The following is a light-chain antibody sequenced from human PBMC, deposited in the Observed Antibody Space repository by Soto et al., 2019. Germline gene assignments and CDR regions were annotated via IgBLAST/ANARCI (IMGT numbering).Light chain of an antibody. J-gene: IGLJ1*01. CDR3: ISYTGSSTLV. Sequence: QSALTQPASVSGSPGQSITISCTGTSSDVGGYNYVSWYQQHPGKAPKLMIYDVTNRPSGVSNRFSGSKSGNTASLTISGLQAEDEAEYYCISYTGSSTLVFGTGTKVTVL. CDR1: SSDVGGYNY. CDR2: DVT. V-gene: IGLV2-14*01.